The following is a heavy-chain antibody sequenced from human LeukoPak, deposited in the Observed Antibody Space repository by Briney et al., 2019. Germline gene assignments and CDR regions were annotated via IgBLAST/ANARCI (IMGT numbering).Heavy chain of an antibody. CDR2: IYPGDSDT. CDR3: ARPLEMATVKGGFYYFDY. D-gene: IGHD5-24*01. CDR1: GYSFTSYW. V-gene: IGHV5-51*01. J-gene: IGHJ4*02. Sequence: GASLKISCKGSGYSFTSYWIGWVRQMPGKGLEWMGIIYPGDSDTRYSPSFQGQVTISADKSISTAYLQWSSLKASDTAMYYCARPLEMATVKGGFYYFDYWGQGTLVTVSS.